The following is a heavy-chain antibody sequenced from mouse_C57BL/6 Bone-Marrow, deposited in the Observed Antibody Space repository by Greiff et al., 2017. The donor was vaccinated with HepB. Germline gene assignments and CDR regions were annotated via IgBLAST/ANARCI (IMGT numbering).Heavy chain of an antibody. CDR2: IHPSDSDT. J-gene: IGHJ1*03. Sequence: QVQLQQPGAELVKPGASVKMSCKASVYTFTSYWMHWVKQRPGQGLEWIGRIHPSDSDTNYNKKFKGKATLTVDKSSSTAYMQLSSLTSEDSAVYYCAPIYYGNSYWYFDVWCTGTTVIVSS. CDR1: VYTFTSYW. V-gene: IGHV1-74*01. D-gene: IGHD2-1*01. CDR3: APIYYGNSYWYFDV.